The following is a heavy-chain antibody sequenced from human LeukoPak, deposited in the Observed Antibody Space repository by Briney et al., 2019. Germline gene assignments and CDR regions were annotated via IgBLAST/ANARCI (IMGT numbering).Heavy chain of an antibody. CDR1: GFTFSSYA. J-gene: IGHJ3*02. CDR2: ISGSGGST. D-gene: IGHD3-22*01. V-gene: IGHV3-23*01. Sequence: PGGSLRLSCAASGFTFSSYAMSWVRQAPGKGLEWVSTISGSGGSTYYADSVKGRFTISRDNTKNTLYLQMNSLRAEDTAIYYCAKHYDSSGYDAFDIWGQGTMVTVSS. CDR3: AKHYDSSGYDAFDI.